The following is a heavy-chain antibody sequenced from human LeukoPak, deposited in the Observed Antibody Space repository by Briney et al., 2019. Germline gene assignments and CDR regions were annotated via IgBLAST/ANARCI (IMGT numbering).Heavy chain of an antibody. Sequence: PGGSLRLSCAASGFTVSSNYMSWVRQAPGKGLEWVSGINWNGGSTGYADSVKGRFTISRDNAKNSLYLQMNSLRAEDTALYYCARDYYYDSSGRPDYWGQGTLVTVSS. CDR3: ARDYYYDSSGRPDY. CDR1: GFTVSSNY. J-gene: IGHJ4*02. V-gene: IGHV3-20*04. D-gene: IGHD3-22*01. CDR2: INWNGGST.